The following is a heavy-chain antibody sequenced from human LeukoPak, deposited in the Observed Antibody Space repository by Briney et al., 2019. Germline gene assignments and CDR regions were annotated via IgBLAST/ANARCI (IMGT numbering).Heavy chain of an antibody. CDR1: GDSISSTSYY. CDR3: VRDYNLYSGSSHAIDY. CDR2: IYTSGST. J-gene: IGHJ4*02. V-gene: IGHV4-61*02. D-gene: IGHD1-26*01. Sequence: SETLSLTCTVSGDSISSTSYYWSWIRQPAGKGLEWIGRIYTSGSTNYNLSLMSRVTISVDTSKNQFPLKLSSVTAADTAVYYCVRDYNLYSGSSHAIDYWGQGTLVTVSS.